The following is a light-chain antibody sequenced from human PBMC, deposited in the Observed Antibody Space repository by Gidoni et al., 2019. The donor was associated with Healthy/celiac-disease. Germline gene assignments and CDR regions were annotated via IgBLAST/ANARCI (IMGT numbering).Light chain of an antibody. Sequence: SALTQPASVSGSPGKSISISCTGTSSDGGSYNLVSWYQQHPGKAPKLMIYEGSKRPSGVSNRFSGSKSGNTASLTISGLQAEDEADYYCCSYAGSSTWVFGGGTKLTVL. CDR1: SSDGGSYNL. CDR2: EGS. CDR3: CSYAGSSTWV. J-gene: IGLJ3*02. V-gene: IGLV2-23*01.